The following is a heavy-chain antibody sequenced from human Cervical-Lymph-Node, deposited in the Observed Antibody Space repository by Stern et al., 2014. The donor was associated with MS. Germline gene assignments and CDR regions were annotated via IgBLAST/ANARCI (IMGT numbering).Heavy chain of an antibody. CDR2: INPSGAT. CDR1: EYTHNNYL. V-gene: IGHV1-46*02. CDR3: AVRYCSVGRCYSVPDV. Sequence: VQLVESGSEVKKPGASVKVSCKASEYTHNNYLIHWVRQAPGQRPDWMGVINPSGATNYAQKVQDRVTMTTDASTSTFYMELSRLRSEDTAVYYCAVRYCSVGRCYSVPDVWGQGTTVIVSS. J-gene: IGHJ6*02. D-gene: IGHD2-15*01.